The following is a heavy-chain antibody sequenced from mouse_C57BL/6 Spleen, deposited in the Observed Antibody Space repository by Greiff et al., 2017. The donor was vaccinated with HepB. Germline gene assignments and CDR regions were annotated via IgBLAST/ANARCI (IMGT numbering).Heavy chain of an antibody. CDR2: IYPGSGNT. Sequence: QVQLQQSGPELVKPGASVKISCKASGYTFTDYYINWVKQRPGQGLEWIGWIYPGSGNTKDNEKFKGKATLTVDTSSSTAYMQLSSLTSEDSAVYFCARREYYDYDGGYAMDYWGQGTSVTVSS. CDR3: ARREYYDYDGGYAMDY. D-gene: IGHD2-4*01. J-gene: IGHJ4*01. CDR1: GYTFTDYY. V-gene: IGHV1-84*01.